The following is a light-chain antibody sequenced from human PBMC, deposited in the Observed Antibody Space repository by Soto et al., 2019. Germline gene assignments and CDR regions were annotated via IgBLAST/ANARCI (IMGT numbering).Light chain of an antibody. CDR3: SSYTSSSTFV. J-gene: IGLJ1*01. V-gene: IGLV2-14*01. Sequence: QSVLTQPASVSGSPGQSLTISCTGTSSDVGGHDYVSWYQQHPGKVPKLMIYEVSNRPSGVSNRFSGSKSGDTASLTISGLQAEDEADYYCSSYTSSSTFVFGTGTKVTVL. CDR1: SSDVGGHDY. CDR2: EVS.